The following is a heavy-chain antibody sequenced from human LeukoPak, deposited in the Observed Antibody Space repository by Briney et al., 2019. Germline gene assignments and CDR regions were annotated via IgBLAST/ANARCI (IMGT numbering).Heavy chain of an antibody. D-gene: IGHD6-13*01. V-gene: IGHV3-48*03. J-gene: IGHJ4*02. CDR3: ARGYYSSSRFDS. CDR2: VSSSGSTI. Sequence: PGGSLRLSCAASGFTFSSYEMNWVRQAPGKGLEWVSYVSSSGSTIYYADSVKGRFTISRDNAKNSLYLQMNSLRPEDTAVYYCARGYYSSSRFDSWGQGTLVTVSS. CDR1: GFTFSSYE.